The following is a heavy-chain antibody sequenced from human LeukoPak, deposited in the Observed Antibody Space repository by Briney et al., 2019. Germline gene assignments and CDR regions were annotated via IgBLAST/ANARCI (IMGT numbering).Heavy chain of an antibody. D-gene: IGHD6-19*01. CDR3: ATDYLYSSGWREAY. J-gene: IGHJ4*02. CDR2: IKTESDGGTT. V-gene: IGHV3-15*01. CDR1: GLTFNYAW. Sequence: GGSLRLSCAASGLTFNYAWMNWVRQAPGKGLELVGHIKTESDGGTTDYAAPVKGRFTISRDDSKNTLYLQMNSLEIEDAAVYYCATDYLYSSGWREAYWGQGTLVTVSS.